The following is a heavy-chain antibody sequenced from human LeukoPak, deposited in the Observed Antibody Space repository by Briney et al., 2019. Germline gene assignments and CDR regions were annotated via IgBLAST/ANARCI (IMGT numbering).Heavy chain of an antibody. J-gene: IGHJ4*02. V-gene: IGHV4-59*01. Sequence: SETLSLTCTVSGGSISSYYWSWIRQPPGKGLEWIGHIYYSGSTNYNPSLKSRVTISVDTSKNQFSLKLSSVTAADTAVYFCARATAAAAAGSLGYWGQGTLVTVSS. CDR3: ARATAAAAAGSLGY. D-gene: IGHD6-13*01. CDR2: IYYSGST. CDR1: GGSISSYY.